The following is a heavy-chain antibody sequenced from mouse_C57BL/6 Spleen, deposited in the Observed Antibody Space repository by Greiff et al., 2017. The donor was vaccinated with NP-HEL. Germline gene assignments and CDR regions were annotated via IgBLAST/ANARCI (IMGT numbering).Heavy chain of an antibody. Sequence: EVHLVESGGGLVKPGGSLKLSCAASGFTFSSYAMSWVRQTPEKRLEWVATISDGGSYTYYPDNVKGRFTISRDNAKNNLYLQMGHLKSEDTAMYYCARETVVAPDYFDYWGQGTTLTVSS. D-gene: IGHD1-1*01. CDR2: ISDGGSYT. V-gene: IGHV5-4*01. CDR1: GFTFSSYA. CDR3: ARETVVAPDYFDY. J-gene: IGHJ2*01.